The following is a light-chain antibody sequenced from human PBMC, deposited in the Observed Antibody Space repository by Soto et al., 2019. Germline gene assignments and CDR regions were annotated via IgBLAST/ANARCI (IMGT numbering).Light chain of an antibody. J-gene: IGKJ1*01. CDR2: AAS. CDR1: QTIMTY. Sequence: DIQITQSPASLSSSVLEEVTITCRASQTIMTYLNWYQLKPGKPPRLLIYAASSLQSGVPSRFSGSGSGTDFTLTISSLQPEDFATYSCQQSYNSPQTFGRGTKVDTK. V-gene: IGKV1-39*01. CDR3: QQSYNSPQT.